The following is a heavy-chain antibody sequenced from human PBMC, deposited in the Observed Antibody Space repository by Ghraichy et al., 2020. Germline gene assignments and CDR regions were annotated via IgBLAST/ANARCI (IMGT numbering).Heavy chain of an antibody. J-gene: IGHJ4*02. CDR2: IGPTGRST. Sequence: GGSLRLSCAASGFTFHTYAMTWVRQDPGKGLEWVSTIGPTGRSTYYADSVKGRFTISRDNSKFTLFLQMSSLRDDDTATYYCARSPNWNYDSWGQGTLVIVSS. CDR3: ARSPNWNYDS. CDR1: GFTFHTYA. V-gene: IGHV3-23*01. D-gene: IGHD1-7*01.